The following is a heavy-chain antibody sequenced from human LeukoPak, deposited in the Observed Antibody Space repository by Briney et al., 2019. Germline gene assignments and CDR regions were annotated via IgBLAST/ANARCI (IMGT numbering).Heavy chain of an antibody. D-gene: IGHD3-22*01. CDR1: GFTFSSYE. J-gene: IGHJ5*02. Sequence: GGSLRLSCAASGFTFSSYEMNWVRQAPGKGLEWVSSISSSSSTVYYADSVKGRFTISRDNAKNSLYLQMNSLRVEDTAVYYCARDFYYDYSGYSNWFDPWGQGTLVTVSS. CDR2: ISSSSSTV. V-gene: IGHV3-48*03. CDR3: ARDFYYDYSGYSNWFDP.